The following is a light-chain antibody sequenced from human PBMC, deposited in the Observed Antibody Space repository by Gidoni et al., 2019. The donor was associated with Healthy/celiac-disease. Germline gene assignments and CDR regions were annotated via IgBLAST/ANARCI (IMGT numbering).Light chain of an antibody. CDR2: KAS. Sequence: DIQMTQSPSTLPASVGDRVTITCRASQSISSWLAWYQKKPGKAPKLLIYKASSLESGVPSRFSGSGSGTEFTLTISSLQPDDFATYYCQQLGTFGQGTKVEIK. CDR3: QQLGT. J-gene: IGKJ1*01. V-gene: IGKV1-5*03. CDR1: QSISSW.